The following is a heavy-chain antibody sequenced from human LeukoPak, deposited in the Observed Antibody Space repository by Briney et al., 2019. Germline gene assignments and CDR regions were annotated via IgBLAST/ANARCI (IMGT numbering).Heavy chain of an antibody. J-gene: IGHJ5*02. CDR3: AREFTYYYDSSGLGFDP. CDR1: GGSISSYY. CDR2: IYYSGST. Sequence: SETLSLTCTVSGGSISSYYWSWIRQPPGKGLEWIGYIYYSGSTNYNPSLKSRVTISVDTSKNQFSLKLSSVTAADTSVYYCAREFTYYYDSSGLGFDPWGQGTLVTVSS. D-gene: IGHD3-22*01. V-gene: IGHV4-59*01.